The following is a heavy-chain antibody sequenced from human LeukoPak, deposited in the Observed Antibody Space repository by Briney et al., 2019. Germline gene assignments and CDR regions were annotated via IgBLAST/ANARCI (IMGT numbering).Heavy chain of an antibody. CDR2: IIPIFGTA. V-gene: IGHV1-69*05. D-gene: IGHD6-19*01. CDR1: GGTFSSYA. Sequence: SVKVSCKASGGTFSSYAISWVRQAPGQGLEWMGRIIPIFGTANYAQKFQGRVTITTDESTSTAYMELSSLRSEDTAVYYCARAAVAAPGLLDYWGQGTLVTVSS. CDR3: ARAAVAAPGLLDY. J-gene: IGHJ4*02.